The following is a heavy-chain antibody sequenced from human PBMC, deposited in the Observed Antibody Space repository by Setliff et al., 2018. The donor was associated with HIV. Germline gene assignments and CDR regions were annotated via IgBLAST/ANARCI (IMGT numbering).Heavy chain of an antibody. CDR2: ISNSGNTI. Sequence: GGSLRLSCAASGFSFSNYNMNWVRQAPGKGLEWVAHISNSGNTIQYADSVQGRSTISSDNSKNMLYLQMNSLRAEDTAVYYCAKDFHSSGWPYYFDYWGQGTLVTVSS. D-gene: IGHD6-19*01. CDR1: GFSFSNYN. V-gene: IGHV3-48*01. CDR3: AKDFHSSGWPYYFDY. J-gene: IGHJ4*02.